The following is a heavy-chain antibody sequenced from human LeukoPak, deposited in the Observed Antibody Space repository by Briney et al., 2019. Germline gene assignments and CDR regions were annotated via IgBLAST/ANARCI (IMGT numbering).Heavy chain of an antibody. CDR3: ARGDTAMVNNWFDP. CDR2: INHSGST. Sequence: SETLSLTCAVYGGSFSGYYWSWIRQPPGKGLEWIGEINHSGSTNYNPSLKSRVTISVDTSKNQFSLKLSSATAADTAVYYCARGDTAMVNNWFDPWGQGTLVTVSS. D-gene: IGHD5-18*01. V-gene: IGHV4-34*01. CDR1: GGSFSGYY. J-gene: IGHJ5*02.